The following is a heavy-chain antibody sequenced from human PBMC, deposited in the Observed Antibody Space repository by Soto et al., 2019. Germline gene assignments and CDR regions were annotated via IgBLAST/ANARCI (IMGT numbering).Heavy chain of an antibody. V-gene: IGHV3-9*01. CDR1: GFTFDDYA. CDR2: ISWNSGSI. D-gene: IGHD6-13*01. J-gene: IGHJ4*02. CDR3: AKDTYSSSWAYFDY. Sequence: GGSLRLSCAASGFTFDDYAMHWVRQAPGKGLEWVSGISWNSGSIGYADSVKGRFTISRDNAKNSLYLQMNSLRAEDTALYYCAKDTYSSSWAYFDYWGQGPLVTVSS.